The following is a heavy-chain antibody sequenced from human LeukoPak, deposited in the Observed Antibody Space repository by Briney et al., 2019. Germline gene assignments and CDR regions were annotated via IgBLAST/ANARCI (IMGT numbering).Heavy chain of an antibody. CDR1: GGSISSGSYY. V-gene: IGHV4-61*10. J-gene: IGHJ4*02. Sequence: SETLSLTCTVSGGSISSGSYYWSWIRQPAGKGLEWIGYIYYTGSTNYNPSLESRVTISVDTSKNQFSLKLSSVTAADTAVYYCARSYYGGSHQYYFDYWGQGTLVTVSS. CDR2: IYYTGST. D-gene: IGHD4-23*01. CDR3: ARSYYGGSHQYYFDY.